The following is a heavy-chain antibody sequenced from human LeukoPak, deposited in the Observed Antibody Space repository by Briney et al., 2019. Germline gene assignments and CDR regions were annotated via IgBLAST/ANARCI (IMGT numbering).Heavy chain of an antibody. J-gene: IGHJ4*02. D-gene: IGHD3-3*01. V-gene: IGHV3-23*01. Sequence: GGSLRLSCAASGFTFSSYAMSWVRQAPGKGLEWVSAISGSGGSTYYADSVKGRFTISRDNSRNTLYLQMNSLRAEDTAVYYCANGMYYDFLALDYWGQGTLVTVSS. CDR1: GFTFSSYA. CDR3: ANGMYYDFLALDY. CDR2: ISGSGGST.